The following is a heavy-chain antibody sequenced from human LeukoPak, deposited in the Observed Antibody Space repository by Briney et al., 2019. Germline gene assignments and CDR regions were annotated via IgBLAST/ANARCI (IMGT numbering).Heavy chain of an antibody. J-gene: IGHJ4*02. D-gene: IGHD3-22*01. CDR1: GFTFSSYA. Sequence: PGGSLRLSCAASGFTFSSYAMSWVRQAPGKGLEWVSAISGSGGSTYYADSVKGRFTISRDNSKNTLYLQMNSLRAEDTAVYYCAKDRSSPRYYCDSSGYSGDFDYWGQGTLVTVSS. V-gene: IGHV3-23*01. CDR3: AKDRSSPRYYCDSSGYSGDFDY. CDR2: ISGSGGST.